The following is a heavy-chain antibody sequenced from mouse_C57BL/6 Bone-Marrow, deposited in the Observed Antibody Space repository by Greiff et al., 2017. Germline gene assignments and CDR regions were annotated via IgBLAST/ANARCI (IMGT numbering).Heavy chain of an antibody. J-gene: IGHJ4*01. V-gene: IGHV14-4*01. Sequence: EVQLQQPGAELVKPGASVKLSCKASGYTFTSYWMHWVKQRPGRGLEWIGWIDPENGDTEYASKFQGKATITADTSSNTAYLQLSSLTSEDTAVYYCTTEAMDYWGQGTSVTVSS. CDR2: IDPENGDT. CDR1: GYTFTSYW. CDR3: TTEAMDY.